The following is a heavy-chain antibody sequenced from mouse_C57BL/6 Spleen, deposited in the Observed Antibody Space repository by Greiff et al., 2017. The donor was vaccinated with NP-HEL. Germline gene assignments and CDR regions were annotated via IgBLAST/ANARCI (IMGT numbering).Heavy chain of an antibody. D-gene: IGHD1-1*01. CDR1: GYTFTSYW. CDR3: ARGRDYYGSRGYFDY. CDR2: IDPNSGGT. Sequence: QVQLQQSGAELVKPGASVKLSCKASGYTFTSYWMHWVKQRPGRGLEWIGRIDPNSGGTKYTAKFKSKATLTVDTPSSTAYLQLSSLTSADTAVYECARGRDYYGSRGYFDYWGQGTTLTVSS. V-gene: IGHV1-72*01. J-gene: IGHJ2*01.